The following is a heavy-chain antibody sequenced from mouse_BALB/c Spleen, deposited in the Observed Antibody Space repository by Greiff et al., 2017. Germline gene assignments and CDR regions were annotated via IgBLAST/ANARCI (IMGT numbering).Heavy chain of an antibody. CDR2: ISTYYGDA. CDR3: ARDGSCAGCAY. D-gene: IGHD1-1*02. V-gene: IGHV1-67*01. J-gene: IGHJ3*01. CDR1: GYTFTDYA. Sequence: QVQLQQSGAELVRPGVSVKISCKASGYTFTDYAMHWVKQSPAKSLEWIAVISTYYGDASYNQKFKGKATMTVDKSSSTAYMELARLTSEDSAIYCCARDGSCAGCAYWGQGTLGTVSA.